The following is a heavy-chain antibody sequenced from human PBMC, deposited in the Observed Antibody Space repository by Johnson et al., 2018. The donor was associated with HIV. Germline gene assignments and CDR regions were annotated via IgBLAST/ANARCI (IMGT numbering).Heavy chain of an antibody. CDR2: IYSGGGT. CDR1: GFTVSSNY. J-gene: IGHJ3*02. Sequence: VQLVESGGGLVQPGGSLRLSCAASGFTVSSNYMSWVRQAPGMGLQWVAGIYSGGGTQYAASVKGRFAISSDNSKNTLFLQMNSLRGEDTAVYYCARDSSTTDVAFDIWGQGTMVTVSS. V-gene: IGHV3-66*01. CDR3: ARDSSTTDVAFDI. D-gene: IGHD1-14*01.